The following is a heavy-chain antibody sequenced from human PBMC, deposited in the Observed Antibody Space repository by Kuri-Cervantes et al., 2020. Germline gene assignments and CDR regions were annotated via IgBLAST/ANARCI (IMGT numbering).Heavy chain of an antibody. CDR1: GGSISSYY. D-gene: IGHD2-15*01. Sequence: SETLSLTCTVSGGSISSYYWSWIRQPPGKGLEWIGSIYHSGSTYYNPSLKSRVTISVDTSKNQFSLKLSSVTAADTAVYYCARDVSREIVVVVAATPGFDYWGQGTLVTVSS. CDR2: IYHSGST. CDR3: ARDVSREIVVVVAATPGFDY. J-gene: IGHJ4*02. V-gene: IGHV4-38-2*02.